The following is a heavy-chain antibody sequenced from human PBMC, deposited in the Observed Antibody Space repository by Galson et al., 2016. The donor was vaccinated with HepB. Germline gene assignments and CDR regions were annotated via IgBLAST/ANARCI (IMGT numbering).Heavy chain of an antibody. CDR1: GFTFSSYS. V-gene: IGHV3-7*01. Sequence: SLRLSCAASGFTFSSYSMAWVRQAPGKGLEWVANLNKDGSEKYYMDSVKGRFTISRDNAKNALYPQMNSLRAEDTAVYYCARTIVAVPGANDYFDYWGQGTLVTVSS. CDR2: LNKDGSEK. CDR3: ARTIVAVPGANDYFDY. D-gene: IGHD2-2*01. J-gene: IGHJ4*02.